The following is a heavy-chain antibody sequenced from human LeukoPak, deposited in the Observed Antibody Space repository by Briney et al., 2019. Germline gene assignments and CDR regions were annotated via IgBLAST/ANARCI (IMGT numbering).Heavy chain of an antibody. Sequence: GGSLRLSCAASGFTLSSSWMSWVRRAPGKGLEWVANIKQDGTEEYYVDSVRGRFSISKDHAKNSLYLQMNSLRAEDTAVYYCARDPGHGALDYWGQGALVTVSS. CDR2: IKQDGTEE. D-gene: IGHD3-10*01. J-gene: IGHJ4*02. CDR1: GFTLSSSW. V-gene: IGHV3-7*03. CDR3: ARDPGHGALDY.